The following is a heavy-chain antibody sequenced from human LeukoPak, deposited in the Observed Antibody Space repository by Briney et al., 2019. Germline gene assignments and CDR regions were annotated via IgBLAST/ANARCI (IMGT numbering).Heavy chain of an antibody. CDR1: GFTFSSYS. J-gene: IGHJ3*02. D-gene: IGHD6-19*01. V-gene: IGHV3-21*01. CDR2: ISSSSSYI. CDR3: AREKAVAGISTTPGDI. Sequence: KPGGSLRLSCAASGFTFSSYSMNWVRQAPGKGLEWVSSISSSSSYIYYADSVKGRFTISRDNAKNSLYLQMNSLRAEDTAVYYCAREKAVAGISTTPGDIWGQGTMVTVSS.